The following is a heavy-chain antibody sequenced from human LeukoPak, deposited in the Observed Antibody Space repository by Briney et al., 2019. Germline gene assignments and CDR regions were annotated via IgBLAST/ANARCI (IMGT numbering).Heavy chain of an antibody. D-gene: IGHD6-19*01. CDR2: IKQDGSEK. CDR3: ARVGEGIAVAYYYYYMDV. J-gene: IGHJ6*03. CDR1: GFTFSSYW. V-gene: IGHV3-7*01. Sequence: GGSLRLSCAASGFTFSSYWMSWVRQAPGKGLEWVANIKQDGSEKYYVDSVKGRFTISRDNAKNSLYLQMNSLRAEDTAVYYCARVGEGIAVAYYYYYMDVWGKGTTVTVSS.